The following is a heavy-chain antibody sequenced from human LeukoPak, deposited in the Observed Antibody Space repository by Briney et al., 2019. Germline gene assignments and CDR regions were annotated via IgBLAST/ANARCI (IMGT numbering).Heavy chain of an antibody. CDR2: IIPIFGTA. J-gene: IGHJ6*03. Sequence: SVKVSCKASGGTLSSYAISWVRQAPGQGLEWMGGIIPIFGTANYAQKFQGRVTITTDESRSTAYMELSRLRSEDTAVYYCASGAATGDYRGYYYYYMDVWGKGTTVTVSS. CDR3: ASGAATGDYRGYYYYYMDV. D-gene: IGHD4-17*01. CDR1: GGTLSSYA. V-gene: IGHV1-69*05.